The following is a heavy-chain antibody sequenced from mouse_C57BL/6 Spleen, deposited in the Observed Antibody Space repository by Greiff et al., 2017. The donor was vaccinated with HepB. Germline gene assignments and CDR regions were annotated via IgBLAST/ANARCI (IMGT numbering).Heavy chain of an antibody. Sequence: QVQLQQSGPEPVKPGASVKISCKASGYAFSSSWMNWVKQRPGKGLEWIGRIYPGDGDTNYNGKFKGKATLTADKSSSTAYMQLSSLTSEDSAVYFCARSEDYYGSSEGWYFDVWGTGTTVTVSS. CDR1: GYAFSSSW. D-gene: IGHD1-1*01. CDR3: ARSEDYYGSSEGWYFDV. V-gene: IGHV1-82*01. J-gene: IGHJ1*03. CDR2: IYPGDGDT.